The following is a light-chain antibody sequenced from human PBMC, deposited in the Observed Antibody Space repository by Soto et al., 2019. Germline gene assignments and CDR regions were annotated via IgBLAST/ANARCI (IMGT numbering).Light chain of an antibody. J-gene: IGKJ2*01. Sequence: ELVLTQSPGTLSLSPGERATLSCRASQSVSSSSLAWYQQQPGQAPRLLIYAASSRATGIPDRCSGSGSGTDFTLTISRLEPEDFAVYFCQQYGTSRPFTFGQGTKVDIK. CDR3: QQYGTSRPFT. CDR1: QSVSSSS. CDR2: AAS. V-gene: IGKV3-20*01.